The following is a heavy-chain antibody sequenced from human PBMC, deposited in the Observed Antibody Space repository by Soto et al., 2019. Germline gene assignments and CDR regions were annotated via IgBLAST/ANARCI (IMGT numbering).Heavy chain of an antibody. J-gene: IGHJ6*02. V-gene: IGHV6-1*01. CDR1: GDRVSINRAA. CDR2: TYYRSKWYN. D-gene: IGHD3-3*01. Sequence: SQTLSLTYSISGDRVSINRAAWTLIRQSPSRGLEWLGRTYYRSKWYNDYAVSVKSRITINPDTSKNQFSLQLNSVTPEDTAVYYCAKDLSPRDFWSGHKYYYYGMDVWGQGTTVTVSS. CDR3: AKDLSPRDFWSGHKYYYYGMDV.